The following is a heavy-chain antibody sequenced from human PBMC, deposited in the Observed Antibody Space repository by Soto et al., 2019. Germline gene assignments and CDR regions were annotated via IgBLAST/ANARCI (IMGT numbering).Heavy chain of an antibody. J-gene: IGHJ4*02. D-gene: IGHD3-16*02. CDR3: ARGLNDYVWGSYRSPSLFDY. V-gene: IGHV4-34*01. CDR2: INHSGST. Sequence: ASETLSLTCAVYGGSFSGYYWSWIRQPPGKGLEWIGEINHSGSTNYNPSLKSRVTISVDTSKNQFSLKLSSVTAADTAVYYCARGLNDYVWGSYRSPSLFDYWGQGTLVTVSS. CDR1: GGSFSGYY.